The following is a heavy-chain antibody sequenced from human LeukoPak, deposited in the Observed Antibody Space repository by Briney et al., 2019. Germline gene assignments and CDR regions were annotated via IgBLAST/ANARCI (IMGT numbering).Heavy chain of an antibody. CDR3: ARGGAVAGPDWGDAFDI. CDR1: GGSISSYY. J-gene: IGHJ3*02. CDR2: IYYSGSS. Sequence: SETLSLTCTVSGGSISSYYWSWIRQPPGKGLEWIGYIYYSGSSNYNPSLKSRVTISVDTSKNQFSLKLSSVTAADTAVYYCARGGAVAGPDWGDAFDIWGQGTMVTVSS. V-gene: IGHV4-59*12. D-gene: IGHD6-13*01.